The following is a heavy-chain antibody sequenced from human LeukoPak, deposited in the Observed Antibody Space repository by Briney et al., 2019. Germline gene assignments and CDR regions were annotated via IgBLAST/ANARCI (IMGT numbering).Heavy chain of an antibody. CDR1: GGSISSGGYY. D-gene: IGHD5-18*01. J-gene: IGHJ4*02. V-gene: IGHV4-31*03. Sequence: SQTLSLTCTVSGGSISSGGYYWSWIRQHPGKGLEWIGYIYYSGSTYYNPSLKSRVTMSFDTSNQFSLKVRSVSAADTAVYYCARGQGYGLLNALEYWGQGTQVTVSS. CDR3: ARGQGYGLLNALEY. CDR2: IYYSGST.